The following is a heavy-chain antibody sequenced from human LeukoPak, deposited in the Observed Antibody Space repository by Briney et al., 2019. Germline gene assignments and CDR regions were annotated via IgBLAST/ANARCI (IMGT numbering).Heavy chain of an antibody. V-gene: IGHV3-48*03. D-gene: IGHD6-13*01. CDR2: ISSSGSTI. CDR1: GFTFSSYE. J-gene: IGHJ4*02. Sequence: GGSLRLSCAASGFTFSSYEMNWVRQAPGKGLEWVSYISSSGSTIYYADSVKGRFTISRDNSKNTLYLQMNSLRVEDTAVYYCAKGGGAAATHLLDYWGQGMLVTVSS. CDR3: AKGGGAAATHLLDY.